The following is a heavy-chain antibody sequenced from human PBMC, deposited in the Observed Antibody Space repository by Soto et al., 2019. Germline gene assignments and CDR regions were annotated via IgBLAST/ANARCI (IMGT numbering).Heavy chain of an antibody. Sequence: QVQLQESGPGLVKPSETLSLTCTVSGGSISSYYWSWIRQPPGKGLEWIGYIYYSGSTNYNPSLKSRVTISVDTSKNQFSLKLSSVTAADTAVYYCARDGSGWYLPDYWGQGTLVTVSS. V-gene: IGHV4-59*01. CDR2: IYYSGST. D-gene: IGHD6-19*01. CDR3: ARDGSGWYLPDY. J-gene: IGHJ4*02. CDR1: GGSISSYY.